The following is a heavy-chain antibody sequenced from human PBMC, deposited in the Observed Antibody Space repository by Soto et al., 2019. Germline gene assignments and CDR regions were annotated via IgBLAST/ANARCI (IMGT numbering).Heavy chain of an antibody. CDR1: GVTFTNYS. J-gene: IGHJ4*02. CDR2: ISSGSNYI. V-gene: IGHV3-21*01. CDR3: ARDTYADSIDPQFDS. Sequence: EVQLVESGGGLVKPGGSLRLSCAASGVTFTNYSLHWVRQAPGKGLAWVSSISSGSNYIYYADSVKGRFTISRDNAKKTLFLQMNSLRAEDTAVDFCARDTYADSIDPQFDSWGQGTLVTVSS.